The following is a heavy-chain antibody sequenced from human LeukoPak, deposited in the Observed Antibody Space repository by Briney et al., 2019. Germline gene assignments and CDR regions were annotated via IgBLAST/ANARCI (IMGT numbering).Heavy chain of an antibody. V-gene: IGHV4-61*02. D-gene: IGHD2-15*01. CDR1: GGSISSGSYY. CDR3: ARDNHSNYGMDV. Sequence: PSQTLSLICTVSGGSISSGSYYWSWIRQPAGKGLEWIGRIYTSGSTNYNPSLKSRVTISVDTSKNQFSLKLSSVTAADTAVYYCARDNHSNYGMDVWGQGTTVTVSS. J-gene: IGHJ6*02. CDR2: IYTSGST.